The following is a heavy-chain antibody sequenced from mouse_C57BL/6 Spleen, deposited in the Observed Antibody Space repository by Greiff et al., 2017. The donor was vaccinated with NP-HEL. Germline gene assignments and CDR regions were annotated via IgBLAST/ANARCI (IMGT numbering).Heavy chain of an antibody. Sequence: EVQVVESGEGLVKPGGSLKLSCAASGFTFSSYAMSWVRQTPEKRLEWVAYISSGGDYIYYADTVKGRFTISRDNARNTLYLQMSSLKSEDTAMYYCTRANWDGGYFGYWGQGTTLTVSS. V-gene: IGHV5-9-1*02. CDR2: ISSGGDYI. CDR3: TRANWDGGYFGY. CDR1: GFTFSSYA. J-gene: IGHJ2*01. D-gene: IGHD4-1*01.